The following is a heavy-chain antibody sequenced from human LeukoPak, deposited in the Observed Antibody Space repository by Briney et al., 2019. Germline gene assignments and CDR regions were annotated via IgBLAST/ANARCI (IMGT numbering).Heavy chain of an antibody. D-gene: IGHD2-2*01. CDR2: INAYNCNT. CDR3: ARDPALVPAATEGDNWFDP. Sequence: SVKVSCKASGYTFTSYVIIWVRQAPAQGLEGMGWINAYNCNTNYAQKLQDRVTMTTDTSTSTAYMELRSLRSDDTAVYYCARDPALVPAATEGDNWFDPWGQGTLVTVSS. J-gene: IGHJ5*02. V-gene: IGHV1-18*01. CDR1: GYTFTSYV.